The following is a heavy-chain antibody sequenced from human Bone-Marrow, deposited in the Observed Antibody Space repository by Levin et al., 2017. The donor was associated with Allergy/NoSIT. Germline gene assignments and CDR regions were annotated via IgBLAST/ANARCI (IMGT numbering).Heavy chain of an antibody. CDR1: GYSFTSYW. D-gene: IGHD3-16*02. CDR3: ARRGYDYIWGSYRPYYDYYMDV. V-gene: IGHV5-51*01. J-gene: IGHJ6*03. CDR2: IYPGDSDT. Sequence: GGSLRLSCKGSGYSFTSYWIGWVRQMPGKGLEWMGIIYPGDSDTRYSPSFQGQGTISADKSISTAYLQWSSLKASDTAMYYCARRGYDYIWGSYRPYYDYYMDVWGKGTTVTVSS.